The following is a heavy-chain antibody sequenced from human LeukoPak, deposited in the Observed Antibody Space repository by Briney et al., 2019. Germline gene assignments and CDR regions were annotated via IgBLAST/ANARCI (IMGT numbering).Heavy chain of an antibody. V-gene: IGHV1-69*05. J-gene: IGHJ4*02. CDR2: IIPIFGTA. CDR3: ARRINYYDSSGYYTLPLGY. D-gene: IGHD3-22*01. CDR1: GGTFSSYA. Sequence: ASVKVSCKASGGTFSSYAISWVRQAPGQGLEWMGRIIPIFGTANYAQKFQGRVTMTRDTSTSTVYMELSSLRSEDTAVYYCARRINYYDSSGYYTLPLGYWGQGTLVTVSS.